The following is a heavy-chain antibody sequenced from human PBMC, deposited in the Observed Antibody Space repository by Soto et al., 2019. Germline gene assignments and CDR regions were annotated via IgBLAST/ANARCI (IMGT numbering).Heavy chain of an antibody. CDR2: IYYSGST. CDR3: ARARMVRGIISYYGMDV. D-gene: IGHD3-10*01. CDR1: GGSISSDGNY. Sequence: SETLSLTCTVSGGSISSDGNYWSWIRQHPGKGLEWIGYIYYSGSTYYNPSLKSRVTISVDTSKNQFSLKLNSVTAADTAVYYCARARMVRGIISYYGMDVWGQGTTLTVSS. J-gene: IGHJ6*02. V-gene: IGHV4-31*03.